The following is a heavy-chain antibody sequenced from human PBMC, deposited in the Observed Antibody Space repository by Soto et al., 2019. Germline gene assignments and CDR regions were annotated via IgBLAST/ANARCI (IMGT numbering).Heavy chain of an antibody. CDR1: GFTFXDYV. CDR3: ACVRISIAVNDALDV. Sequence: QVHLVESGGGVVQPGRXLXLSCAXSGFTFXDYVIHWXRQAXGKGLEWVASMTYDGATEYYADSVKGRFTVSRDNCKRTLYIQMNSLRPEDTAVYYCACVRISIAVNDALDVWGQGTTVTVSS. CDR2: MTYDGATE. J-gene: IGHJ3*01. D-gene: IGHD3-3*02. V-gene: IGHV3-30*14.